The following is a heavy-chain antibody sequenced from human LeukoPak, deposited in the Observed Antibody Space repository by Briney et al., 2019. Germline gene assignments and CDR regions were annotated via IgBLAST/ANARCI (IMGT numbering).Heavy chain of an antibody. CDR3: KSGGAAPGSFDY. Sequence: GGSLRLSCAASGFTFSSYWMSWMRQAPGKGLEWVANIKYDGNEEYYVDSVRGRFTISRDNAKNSLYLQLNSLRVEDTAVYYCKSGGAAPGSFDYWGQGTLVTVS. V-gene: IGHV3-7*01. D-gene: IGHD1-1*01. CDR2: IKYDGNEE. CDR1: GFTFSSYW. J-gene: IGHJ4*02.